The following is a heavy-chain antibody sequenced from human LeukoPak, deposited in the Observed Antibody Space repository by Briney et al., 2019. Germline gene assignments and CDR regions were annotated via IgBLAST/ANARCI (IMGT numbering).Heavy chain of an antibody. D-gene: IGHD1-26*01. CDR1: GFSFSNYG. V-gene: IGHV3-23*01. CDR2: ITGNGATT. Sequence: AGGSLRLSCAASGFSFSNYGMNWVRQAPGKGLEWVSGITGNGATTYYADSVKGRFTISRDNSRNTVYLQMNSLRAEDTAVYYCARLGGSGSYKGQGPFDYWGQGTLVTVSS. J-gene: IGHJ4*02. CDR3: ARLGGSGSYKGQGPFDY.